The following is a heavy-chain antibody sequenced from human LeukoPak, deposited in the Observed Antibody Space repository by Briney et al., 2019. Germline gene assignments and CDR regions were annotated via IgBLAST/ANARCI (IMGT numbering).Heavy chain of an antibody. J-gene: IGHJ4*02. V-gene: IGHV1-8*01. D-gene: IGHD3-16*02. CDR2: MNPNSGNT. CDR1: GYTFTSCD. Sequence: GASVKVSCKASGYTFTSCDINWVRQATGQGLEWMGWMNPNSGNTGYAQKFQGRVTMTRNTSISTAYMELSSLRSEDTAVYYCARGRRMITFGGVIVIGTQDFDYWGQGTLVTVSS. CDR3: ARGRRMITFGGVIVIGTQDFDY.